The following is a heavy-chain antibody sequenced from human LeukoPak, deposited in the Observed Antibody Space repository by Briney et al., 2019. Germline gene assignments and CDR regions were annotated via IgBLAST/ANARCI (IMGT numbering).Heavy chain of an antibody. CDR3: GTTPSAMALAAAACFDR. D-gene: IGHD6-13*01. Sequence: SETLSLTCAVSGGSISSYYWSWIRQPPGKGLEWSGDIYYSGSTNYNPSLKSRVTISVDTCKNQFSLKLGSVTAADTAVYYCGTTPSAMALAAAACFDRWGQGTLVTVSS. CDR1: GGSISSYY. J-gene: IGHJ5*02. CDR2: IYYSGST. V-gene: IGHV4-59*01.